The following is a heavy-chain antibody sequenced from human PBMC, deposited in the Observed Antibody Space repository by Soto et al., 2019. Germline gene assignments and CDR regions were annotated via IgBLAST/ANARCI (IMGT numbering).Heavy chain of an antibody. CDR3: VKAVFSGYYYVPFDY. V-gene: IGHV3-21*01. J-gene: IGHJ4*02. Sequence: GGSLRLSCAASGFTFSSYSMNWVRQAPGKGLEWVSSISSSSSYIYYADSVKDRFTISRDNSKNTLYLQMSSLRPEDTAVYFCVKAVFSGYYYVPFDYWGQGTLVTVSS. D-gene: IGHD1-26*01. CDR2: ISSSSSYI. CDR1: GFTFSSYS.